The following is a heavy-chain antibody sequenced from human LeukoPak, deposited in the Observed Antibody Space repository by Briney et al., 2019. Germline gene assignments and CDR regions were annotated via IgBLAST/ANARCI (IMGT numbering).Heavy chain of an antibody. CDR1: GGTFSSYA. J-gene: IGHJ6*02. CDR3: AREARDYGAYYYYGMDV. Sequence: SVNVSCKASGGTFSSYAISWVRQPPGQGLEWMGGIIPIFGTANYAQKFQGRVTITADESTSTAYMELSSLRSEDTAVYYCAREARDYGAYYYYGMDVWGQGTTVTVSS. CDR2: IIPIFGTA. V-gene: IGHV1-69*13. D-gene: IGHD4-17*01.